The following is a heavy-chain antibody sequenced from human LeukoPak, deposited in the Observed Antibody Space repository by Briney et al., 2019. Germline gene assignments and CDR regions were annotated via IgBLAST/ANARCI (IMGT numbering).Heavy chain of an antibody. V-gene: IGHV3-53*01. CDR2: IYSGGST. CDR1: GFTVSSNY. J-gene: IGHJ6*03. Sequence: GGSLRLSCAAFGFTVSSNYMSWVRQAPGKGLEWVSVIYSGGSTYYADSVKGRFTISRDNSKNTLYLQMNSLRAEDTAVYYCARVLRYCSGGNCYSGGLGYMDVWGKGTTVTISS. CDR3: ARVLRYCSGGNCYSGGLGYMDV. D-gene: IGHD2-15*01.